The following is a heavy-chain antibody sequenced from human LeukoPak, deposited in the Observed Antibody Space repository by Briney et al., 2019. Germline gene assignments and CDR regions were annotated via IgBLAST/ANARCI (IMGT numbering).Heavy chain of an antibody. V-gene: IGHV5-51*01. CDR1: GSTFTNYW. CDR2: IHPGDSDN. J-gene: IGHJ4*02. Sequence: GESLKTSFKASGSTFTNYWSGWGRHTPGKGVGWGGIIHPGDSDNRYRTSFQGPVTMSVDESSSTAYLHWTSLKASDTAIYYCARHAGYCTGGKYYSFYYFDYWGQGTLVTVSS. CDR3: ARHAGYCTGGKYYSFYYFDY. D-gene: IGHD2-8*02.